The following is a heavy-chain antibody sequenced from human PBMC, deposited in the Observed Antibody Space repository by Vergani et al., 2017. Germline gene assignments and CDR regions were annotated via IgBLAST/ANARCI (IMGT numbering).Heavy chain of an antibody. V-gene: IGHV3-21*01. CDR3: ACDDYYDSSGYYYEDY. CDR2: ISSSSSYI. J-gene: IGHJ4*02. D-gene: IGHD3-22*01. CDR1: GFTFSSYS. Sequence: EVQLVESGGGLVQPGGSLRLSCAASGFTFSSYSMNWVRQAPGKGLEWVSSISSSSSYIYYADSVKGRFTISRDNAKNSLYLQMNSLRAEDTAVYYCACDDYYDSSGYYYEDYWGQGTLVTVSS.